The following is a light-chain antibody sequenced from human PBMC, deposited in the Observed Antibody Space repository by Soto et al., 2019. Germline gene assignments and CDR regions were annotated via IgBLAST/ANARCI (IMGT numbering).Light chain of an antibody. V-gene: IGKV1-39*01. J-gene: IGKJ4*01. CDR3: KQYIRWPLT. CDR2: GAS. Sequence: EIQMTQSPPSLSASVGDRVTITCRTSQNINNCLNWYQQRPGKAPKLLIYGASSLQSGVPLRFSGSGSGTDFTLTISSLQPEDFAVYYCKQYIRWPLTFGGGTKVEIK. CDR1: QNINNC.